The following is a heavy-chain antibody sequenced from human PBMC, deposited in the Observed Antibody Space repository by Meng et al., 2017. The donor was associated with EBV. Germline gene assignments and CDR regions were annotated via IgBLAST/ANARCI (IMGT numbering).Heavy chain of an antibody. CDR2: MNTNSGNT. Sequence: QVWVGEAWAEVKEPGALREVAWQAYGYTFTSHDTSRVRQGTGQGLEWMGWMNTNSGNTGYAQKFQGRVTMTRNNCISTAYMELSSLRSEDTAVYYCARGRGVYCSGGSCYPGWFDPWGQGTLVTVSS. D-gene: IGHD2-15*01. J-gene: IGHJ5*02. V-gene: IGHV1-8*01. CDR1: GYTFTSHD. CDR3: ARGRGVYCSGGSCYPGWFDP.